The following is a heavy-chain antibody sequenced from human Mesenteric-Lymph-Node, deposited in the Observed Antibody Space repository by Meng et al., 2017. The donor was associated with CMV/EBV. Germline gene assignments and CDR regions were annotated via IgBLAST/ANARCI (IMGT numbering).Heavy chain of an antibody. CDR1: GGSISSSTYY. CDR2: IYYSGRT. D-gene: IGHD1-26*01. CDR3: ARDLGGSYLYTFDY. J-gene: IGHJ4*02. V-gene: IGHV4-39*07. Sequence: SETLSLTCTVSGGSISSSTYYWGWIRPPPGKGLEWIGSIYYSGRTYYNPSLKSRVTISVDTSKNQFSLKVSSVTAADTAVYYCARDLGGSYLYTFDYWGQGTLVTVSS.